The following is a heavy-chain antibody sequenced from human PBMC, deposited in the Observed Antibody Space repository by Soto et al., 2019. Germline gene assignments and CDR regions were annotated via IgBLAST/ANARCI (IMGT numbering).Heavy chain of an antibody. CDR1: GFTFSSYA. CDR3: AREKWELQYYFDY. Sequence: GGSLRLSCAASGFTFSSYAMHWVRQAPGKGLEWVAVISYDGSNKYYADSVKGRFTISRDNSKNTLYLQMNSLRAEDTAVYYCAREKWELQYYFDYWGQGTLVTVSS. J-gene: IGHJ4*02. D-gene: IGHD1-26*01. V-gene: IGHV3-30-3*01. CDR2: ISYDGSNK.